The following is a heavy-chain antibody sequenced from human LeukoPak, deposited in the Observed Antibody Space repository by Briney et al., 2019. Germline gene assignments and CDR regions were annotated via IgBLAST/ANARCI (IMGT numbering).Heavy chain of an antibody. CDR3: ARVQGSYGILTGYYLESGHCDY. D-gene: IGHD3-9*01. J-gene: IGHJ4*02. V-gene: IGHV4-39*02. CDR1: GCTISSSRYY. CDR2: IYYSGST. Sequence: SETVSLTCTVSGCTISSSRYYWVWMRQPPGKGLEGIRSIYYSGSTYYNPSLKSRVTLSEGPSKNHFVLKLSQVAAADAAGYYCARVQGSYGILTGYYLESGHCDYWGQGSLVAVS.